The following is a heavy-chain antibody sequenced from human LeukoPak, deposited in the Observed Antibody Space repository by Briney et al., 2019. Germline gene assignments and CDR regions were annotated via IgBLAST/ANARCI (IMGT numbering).Heavy chain of an antibody. V-gene: IGHV2-5*01. CDR3: AHRKSGGYFDY. CDR2: IYWNDDK. D-gene: IGHD3-10*01. CDR1: GFSLRTSGVG. Sequence: SGPTLVKPTQTLTLTCTLSGFSLRTSGVGVGWIRQPPGKALEWLALIYWNDDKRYSPSLRNRLTITKDTSKNQVVLTMTNMDPVDAATYYCAHRKSGGYFDYWGQGTLVTVSS. J-gene: IGHJ4*02.